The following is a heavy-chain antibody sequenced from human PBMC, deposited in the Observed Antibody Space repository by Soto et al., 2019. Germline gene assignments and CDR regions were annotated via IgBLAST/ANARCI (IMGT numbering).Heavy chain of an antibody. CDR3: ERGRECISTSCYSFRFDP. CDR1: GFTFSSYA. Sequence: QVQLVESGGGVVQPGRSLRLSCAASGFTFSSYAMHWVRQAPGKGLEWVAVISYDGSNKYYADSVKGRFTISRDNSKNTRYLQMNSLRAEDTAVYYCERGRECISTSCYSFRFDPWGQGTLVTVS. D-gene: IGHD2-2*01. J-gene: IGHJ5*02. CDR2: ISYDGSNK. V-gene: IGHV3-30-3*01.